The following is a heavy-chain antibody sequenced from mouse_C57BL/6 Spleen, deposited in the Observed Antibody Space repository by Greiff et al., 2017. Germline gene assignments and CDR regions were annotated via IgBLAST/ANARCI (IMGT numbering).Heavy chain of an antibody. CDR2: INPNNGGT. D-gene: IGHD2-5*01. CDR3: ARSYSNLYYAMDY. V-gene: IGHV1-26*01. J-gene: IGHJ4*01. Sequence: VQLQQSGPELVKPGASVKISCKASGYTFTDYYMNWVKQSHGKSLEWIGDINPNNGGTSYNQKFKGKATLTVDKSSSTAYMELRSLTSEDSAVYYCARSYSNLYYAMDYWGQGTSVTVSS. CDR1: GYTFTDYY.